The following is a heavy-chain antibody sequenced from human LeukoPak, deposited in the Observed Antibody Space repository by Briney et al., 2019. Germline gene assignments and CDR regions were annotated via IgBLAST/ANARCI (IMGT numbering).Heavy chain of an antibody. J-gene: IGHJ4*02. CDR1: GGSISTYY. D-gene: IGHD3-10*01. CDR3: ARVRSGSRGYGSGIGLFDY. V-gene: IGHV4-4*07. CDR2: IYSSGST. Sequence: SETLSLTCTVSGGSISTYYWSWIRQPAGKGLEWIGRIYSSGSTIYNPSLKSRVTMSVDTSKNQFSLKLSSVTAADTAVYYCARVRSGSRGYGSGIGLFDYWGQGTLVTVSS.